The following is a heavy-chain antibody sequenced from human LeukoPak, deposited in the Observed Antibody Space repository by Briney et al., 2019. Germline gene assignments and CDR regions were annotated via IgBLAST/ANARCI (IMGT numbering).Heavy chain of an antibody. V-gene: IGHV3-49*04. CDR2: SRSKAYGGTT. D-gene: IGHD3-16*01. CDR3: TRDGYYDYVWGSYDH. J-gene: IGHJ4*02. Sequence: GGSLRLSCTASGFTLGDYAMSWVRQAPGKGLEWVGFSRSKAYGGTTEYAASVKGRFTISRDDSKSIAYLQMNSLKTEDTAVYYCTRDGYYDYVWGSYDHWGQGTLVTVSS. CDR1: GFTLGDYA.